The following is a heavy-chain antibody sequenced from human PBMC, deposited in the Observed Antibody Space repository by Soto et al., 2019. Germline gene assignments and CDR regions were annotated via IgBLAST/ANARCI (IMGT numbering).Heavy chain of an antibody. J-gene: IGHJ3*02. D-gene: IGHD3-22*01. CDR3: ARDPAYYDSSGDAFDI. Sequence: QVQLVQTGAEVKKPGSSVKVSCKASGGTFISYTITWVQQAPGQGLERMGGIIPVFGTTNYAQKFQGRVTITVDESTRSAYMELSGLTSEDTAVYYCARDPAYYDSSGDAFDIWGQGTMVTVSS. CDR2: IIPVFGTT. CDR1: GGTFISYT. V-gene: IGHV1-69*01.